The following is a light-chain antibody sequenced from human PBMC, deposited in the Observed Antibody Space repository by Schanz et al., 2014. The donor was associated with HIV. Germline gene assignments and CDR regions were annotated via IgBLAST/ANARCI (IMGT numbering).Light chain of an antibody. CDR2: DVD. Sequence: QSALTQPASVSGSPGQSITISCTGTSSDIGGYKYPSWYQHHPGKAPKLLILDVDNRPSGVSHRFSAYKSGNTASLTFSGLQAEDEADYYCCSYAGSTNYVFGTGTKLTVL. V-gene: IGLV2-14*03. J-gene: IGLJ1*01. CDR3: CSYAGSTNYV. CDR1: SSDIGGYKY.